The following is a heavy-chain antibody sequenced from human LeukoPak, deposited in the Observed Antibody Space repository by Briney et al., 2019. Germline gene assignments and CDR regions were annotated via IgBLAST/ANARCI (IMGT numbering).Heavy chain of an antibody. CDR3: AKEWAPLFYGSESAFFDY. D-gene: IGHD3-10*01. Sequence: PGGSLRLSCAVSGFTFSSYGMHWVRQAPGKGLEWVAFIRYDGSNKYYAESVKGRFTISRDNRKNSLYLQMNSLRTEDTGLYYCAKEWAPLFYGSESAFFDYWGQGTLVTVSS. V-gene: IGHV3-30*02. CDR2: IRYDGSNK. J-gene: IGHJ4*02. CDR1: GFTFSSYG.